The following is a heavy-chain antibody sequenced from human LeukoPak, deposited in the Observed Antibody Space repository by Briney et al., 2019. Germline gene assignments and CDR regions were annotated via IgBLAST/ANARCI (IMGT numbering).Heavy chain of an antibody. CDR1: GGSISSSSYY. V-gene: IGHV4-39*01. Sequence: SETLSLTCTVSGGSISSSSYYWGWIRQPPGKGLEWIGSIYYSGSTYYNPSLKSRVTISVDTSKNQFSLKLSSVTAADTAVYYSARHSSGWYDDYWGQGTLVTVSS. CDR2: IYYSGST. CDR3: ARHSSGWYDDY. D-gene: IGHD6-19*01. J-gene: IGHJ4*02.